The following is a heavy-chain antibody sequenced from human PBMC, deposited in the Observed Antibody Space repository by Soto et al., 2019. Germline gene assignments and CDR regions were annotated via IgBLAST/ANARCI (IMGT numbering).Heavy chain of an antibody. CDR3: ANEQVHLLLFGLDV. CDR1: GFTFSSYG. V-gene: IGHV3-30*18. J-gene: IGHJ6*02. Sequence: QVQLVESGGGVVQPGRSLRLSCAASGFTFSSYGMHWVRQGPGKGLEWVAVISHDGSYKYYADSVKGRFTISRDNSKNTLYLQMNSLRTEDTAVYHCANEQVHLLLFGLDVWGQGTTVTVSS. CDR2: ISHDGSYK. D-gene: IGHD2-21*01.